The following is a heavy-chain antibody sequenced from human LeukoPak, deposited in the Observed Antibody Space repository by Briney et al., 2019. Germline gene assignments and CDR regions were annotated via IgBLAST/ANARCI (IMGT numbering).Heavy chain of an antibody. J-gene: IGHJ5*02. D-gene: IGHD3-22*01. CDR2: IIPIFGTA. CDR1: GGTFSSYA. Sequence: SVKVSCKASGGTFSSYAISWVRQAPGQGLEWMGRIIPIFGTANYAQKFQGRVTITTDESTSTAYMELSSLRSEDTAVYYCARSPLGYYYHSSGSNWFDPWGQGTLVTVSS. V-gene: IGHV1-69*05. CDR3: ARSPLGYYYHSSGSNWFDP.